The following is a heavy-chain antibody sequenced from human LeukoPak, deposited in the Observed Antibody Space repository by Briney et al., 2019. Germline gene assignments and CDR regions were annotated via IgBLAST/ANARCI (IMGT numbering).Heavy chain of an antibody. Sequence: ASVTDSFMSSVYTYPYYYIHWVRQAPGQGLAWMGIINTSGGSTSYAQKFQGRVTMTRDTSTRSVYMELRSLRSGDTAVYYCARDPRLKSGHPIGVLFCFDVSGRGALVTVSS. CDR2: INTSGGST. CDR1: VYTYPYYY. V-gene: IGHV1-46*01. J-gene: IGHJ2*01. D-gene: IGHD3-3*01. CDR3: ARDPRLKSGHPIGVLFCFDV.